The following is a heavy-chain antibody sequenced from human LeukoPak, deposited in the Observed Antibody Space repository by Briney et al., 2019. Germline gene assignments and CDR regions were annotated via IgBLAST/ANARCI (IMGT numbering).Heavy chain of an antibody. CDR3: ARDIRGAPRAFDI. V-gene: IGHV4-59*01. CDR2: IYYSGST. J-gene: IGHJ3*02. CDR1: GGSISSYY. D-gene: IGHD2-15*01. Sequence: SETLSLTCTVSGGSISSYYWSWIRQPPGKGLGWIGYIYYSGSTNYNPSLKSRVTISVDTSKNQFSLKLSSVTAADTAVYYCARDIRGAPRAFDIWGQGTMVTVSS.